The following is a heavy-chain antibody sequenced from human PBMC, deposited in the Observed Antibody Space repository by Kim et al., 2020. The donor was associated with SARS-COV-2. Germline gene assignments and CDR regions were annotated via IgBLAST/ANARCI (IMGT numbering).Heavy chain of an antibody. J-gene: IGHJ4*02. CDR3: AYTIFGVVNPFDY. D-gene: IGHD3-3*01. V-gene: IGHV3-23*01. Sequence: ADSVKGRFTITRDNTKNTLYLQMNSLRAEDTAVYYCAYTIFGVVNPFDYWGQGTLVTVPS.